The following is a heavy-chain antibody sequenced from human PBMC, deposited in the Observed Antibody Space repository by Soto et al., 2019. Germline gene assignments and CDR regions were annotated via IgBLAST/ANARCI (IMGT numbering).Heavy chain of an antibody. V-gene: IGHV4-59*01. CDR1: GGSISSYY. J-gene: IGHJ4*02. CDR3: ARDRRSGSGWYFFDY. CDR2: IYYSGST. Sequence: ASEILSLTCTVSGGSISSYYWSWIRQPPGKGLEWIGYIYYSGSTNYNPSLKSRVTISVDTSKNQFSLKLSSVTAADTAVYYCARDRRSGSGWYFFDYWGQGTLVTVSS. D-gene: IGHD6-19*01.